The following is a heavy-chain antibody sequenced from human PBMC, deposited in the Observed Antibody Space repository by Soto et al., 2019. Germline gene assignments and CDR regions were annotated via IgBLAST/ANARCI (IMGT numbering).Heavy chain of an antibody. CDR1: GGSISSTNW. D-gene: IGHD2-15*01. Sequence: SETLSLTCAVSGGSISSTNWWSWIRQPPGKGLEWIGYIYYSGSTNYNPSLKSRVTISVDTSKNQFSLKLSSVTAADTAVYYCARGRVVVVAARHYNWFDPWGQGALVTVSS. V-gene: IGHV4-61*05. CDR2: IYYSGST. CDR3: ARGRVVVVAARHYNWFDP. J-gene: IGHJ5*02.